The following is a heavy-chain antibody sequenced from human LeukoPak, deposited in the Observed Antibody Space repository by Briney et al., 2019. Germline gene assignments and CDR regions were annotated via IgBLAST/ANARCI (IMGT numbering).Heavy chain of an antibody. CDR1: GFTASSNY. CDR2: IYSGGST. CDR3: ARDLLSYYYDSSGPSYFDY. V-gene: IGHV3-66*01. D-gene: IGHD3-22*01. J-gene: IGHJ4*02. Sequence: GGSLRLSCAASGFTASSNYMSWVRQAPGKGLEWVSVIYSGGSTYYADSVKGRFTISRDNSKNTLYLQMNSLRAEDTAVYYCARDLLSYYYDSSGPSYFDYWGQGTLVTVSS.